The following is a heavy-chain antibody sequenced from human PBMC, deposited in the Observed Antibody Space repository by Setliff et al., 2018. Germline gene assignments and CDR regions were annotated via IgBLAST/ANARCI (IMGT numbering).Heavy chain of an antibody. CDR3: ARDVFPYHYEGAFDI. J-gene: IGHJ3*02. D-gene: IGHD3-22*01. CDR2: INPSSGRT. CDR1: GYTLTSHY. Sequence: ASVKVSCKASGYTLTSHYMHWVRQAPGLGLEWMGTINPSSGRTSYAQKFQGRVTMTRDTSTSTVYMDMSSLRSEETAVYYCARDVFPYHYEGAFDIWGQGTMVTVSS. V-gene: IGHV1-46*01.